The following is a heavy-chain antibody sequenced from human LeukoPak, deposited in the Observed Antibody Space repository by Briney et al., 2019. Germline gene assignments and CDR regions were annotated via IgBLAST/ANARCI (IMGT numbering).Heavy chain of an antibody. CDR1: GFTFSSYA. J-gene: IGHJ5*02. D-gene: IGHD6-19*01. CDR2: ISGSGGNT. CDR3: VKDRWSSGWNWFDP. V-gene: IGHV3-23*01. Sequence: GGSLRLSCAASGFTFSSYAMSWARQAPGRGLEWVSAISGSGGNTYYADSVKGRFTISRDNSKNTLYLQMNSLRAEDTAVYYCVKDRWSSGWNWFDPWGQGTLVTVSS.